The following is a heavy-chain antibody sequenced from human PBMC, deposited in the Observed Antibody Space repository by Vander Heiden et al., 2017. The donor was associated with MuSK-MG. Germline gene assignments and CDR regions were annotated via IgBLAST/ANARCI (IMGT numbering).Heavy chain of an antibody. CDR3: TTDPYYYYMDV. CDR1: GCTYSNAW. J-gene: IGHJ6*03. CDR2: IKSKTDGGTT. Sequence: EVQLVESGGGLVKPGGSIRLSCAASGCTYSNAWMSWVRQPPGKGLEWVVRIKSKTDGGTTDYAAPVKCRFTISRDDSKNTLYLQMNSLKTEDTAVYYCTTDPYYYYMDVWGKGTTVTVSS. V-gene: IGHV3-15*01.